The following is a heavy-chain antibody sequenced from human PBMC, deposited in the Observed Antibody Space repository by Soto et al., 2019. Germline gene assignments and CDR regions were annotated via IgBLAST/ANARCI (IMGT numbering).Heavy chain of an antibody. J-gene: IGHJ4*02. CDR1: GFTFSSYG. D-gene: IGHD1-26*01. CDR3: AKGGGSGSYYEVDY. V-gene: IGHV3-30*18. CDR2: ISYTGSNQ. Sequence: PGGSLRLSCAASGFTFSSYGMHWVRQAPGKGLEWVAVISYTGSNQYYIDSVKGRFTISRDNSKNTVYLQMNSLRPEDTAVYYCAKGGGSGSYYEVDYWGQGTLVTVSS.